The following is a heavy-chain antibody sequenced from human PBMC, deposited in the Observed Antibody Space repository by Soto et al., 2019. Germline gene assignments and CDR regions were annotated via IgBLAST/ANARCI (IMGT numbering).Heavy chain of an antibody. CDR3: ARFSHGGYDIWGGFDP. J-gene: IGHJ5*02. V-gene: IGHV4-31*03. Sequence: PSETLSLTCTVSGGSISSGGYYWSWIRQHPGKGLEWIGYIYYSGSTYYNPSLKSRVTISVDTSKNQFSLKLSSVTAADTAVNYCARFSHGGYDIWGGFDPWGQGTLVTVSS. D-gene: IGHD3-9*01. CDR2: IYYSGST. CDR1: GGSISSGGYY.